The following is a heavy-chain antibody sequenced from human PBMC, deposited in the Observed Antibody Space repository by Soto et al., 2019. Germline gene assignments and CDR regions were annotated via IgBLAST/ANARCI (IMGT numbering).Heavy chain of an antibody. CDR3: AKDSYGMDV. Sequence: GGSLRLSCAASGFTFSSYGMHWVRQAPGKGLEWVAVISYDGSNKYYADSVKGRFTISRDNSKNTLYLQMNSLRAEDTAVYYCAKDSYGMDVWGQGTTVTAP. CDR2: ISYDGSNK. CDR1: GFTFSSYG. V-gene: IGHV3-30*18. J-gene: IGHJ6*02.